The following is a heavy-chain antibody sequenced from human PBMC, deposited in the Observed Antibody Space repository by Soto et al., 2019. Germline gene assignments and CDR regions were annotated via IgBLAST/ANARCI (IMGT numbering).Heavy chain of an antibody. Sequence: QVQLVQSGAEVKKPGASVKVSCKASGYTFTSSGMSWVRQAPGQGLEWMGWISAHTGSSEYAQRFQGGVTMTTERSTGTAYMELRSLRSDDTAVYYCARAFFYQGSDIRGYSFDAFDFWGPGTLVTVSS. CDR2: ISAHTGSS. V-gene: IGHV1-18*01. J-gene: IGHJ3*01. CDR3: ARAFFYQGSDIRGYSFDAFDF. CDR1: GYTFTSSG. D-gene: IGHD3-22*01.